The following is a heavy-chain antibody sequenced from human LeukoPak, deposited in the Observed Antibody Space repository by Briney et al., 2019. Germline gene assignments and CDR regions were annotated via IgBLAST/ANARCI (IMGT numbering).Heavy chain of an antibody. D-gene: IGHD1-1*01. CDR3: AREGAGDSGRYHSYFDH. CDR1: GVTFSSFA. V-gene: IGHV3-23*01. J-gene: IGHJ4*02. Sequence: PGGSLRLSCVDSGVTFSSFAMSWVRQAPGKGLEWVSGINNRGGGTFYADSVQGRFTISRDDSKNTLYLEMNSLRAEDTAVYYCAREGAGDSGRYHSYFDHWGQGTLVTVSP. CDR2: INNRGGGT.